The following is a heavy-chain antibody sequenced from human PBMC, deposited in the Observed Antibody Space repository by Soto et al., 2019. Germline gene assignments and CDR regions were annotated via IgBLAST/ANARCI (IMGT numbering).Heavy chain of an antibody. CDR1: GYTFTNYG. V-gene: IGHV1-18*04. D-gene: IGHD3-3*01. CDR3: APVHVLRFLELFF. Sequence: ASVKVSCKASGYTFTNYGISWVRQAPGQGLEWMGWISAYNGNTKYAQNLQGRVTMTTDTSTGTAYIELRSLRSDDTAVYYCAPVHVLRFLELFFWGQGTLVTVSS. CDR2: ISAYNGNT. J-gene: IGHJ4*02.